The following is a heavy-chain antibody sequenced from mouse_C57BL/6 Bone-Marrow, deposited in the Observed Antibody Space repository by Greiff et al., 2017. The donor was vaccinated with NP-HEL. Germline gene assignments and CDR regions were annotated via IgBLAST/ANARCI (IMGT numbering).Heavy chain of an antibody. CDR1: GYTFTSYG. CDR2: IYPRSGNT. J-gene: IGHJ2*01. V-gene: IGHV1-81*01. CDR3: ARLRY. D-gene: IGHD2-12*01. Sequence: VKVVESGAELARPGASVKLSCKASGYTFTSYGISWVKQRTGQGLEWIGEIYPRSGNTYYNEKFKGKATLTADKSSSTAYMELRSLTSEDSAVYFCARLRYWGQGTTLTVSS.